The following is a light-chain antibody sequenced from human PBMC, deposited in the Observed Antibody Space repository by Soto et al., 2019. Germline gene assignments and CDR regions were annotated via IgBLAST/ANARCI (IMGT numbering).Light chain of an antibody. CDR2: DVS. Sequence: QSALTQPPSASGSPGQSVTISCTGTSSDVGDYNSVSWYQQHPGKAPKLMIYDVSKRPSGVPDRFSGSKSGNTASLTVFGLQAEDEADYYCSSYAGTHVVFGTGTKVTVL. V-gene: IGLV2-8*01. CDR1: SSDVGDYNS. J-gene: IGLJ1*01. CDR3: SSYAGTHVV.